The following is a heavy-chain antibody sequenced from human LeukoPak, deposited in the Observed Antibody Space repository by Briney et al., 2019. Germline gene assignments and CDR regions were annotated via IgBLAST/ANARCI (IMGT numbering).Heavy chain of an antibody. CDR3: TAQTNIVVVPAAIFDFQFDP. V-gene: IGHV3-15*07. CDR2: IKSKTDGGTT. CDR1: GFTFSNAW. J-gene: IGHJ5*02. Sequence: GGSLRLSCAASGFTFSNAWMNWVRQAPGKGLEWVGRIKSKTDGGTTDYAAPVKCTFTISRDDSKNTLYLQMNSLKTEDTAVYYCTAQTNIVVVPAAIFDFQFDPWGQGTLVTVSS. D-gene: IGHD2-2*01.